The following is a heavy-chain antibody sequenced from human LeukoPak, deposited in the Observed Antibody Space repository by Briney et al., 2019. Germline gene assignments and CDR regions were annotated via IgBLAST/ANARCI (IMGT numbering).Heavy chain of an antibody. Sequence: GGSLRLSCAASGFTFSSYSMTWVRQAPGKGLEWVSSISSSSSYIYYADSVKGRFTISRDSAKNSLYLQMNSLRAEDTAVYYCARGRRITINWFDPWGQGTLVTVSS. J-gene: IGHJ5*02. CDR3: ARGRRITINWFDP. V-gene: IGHV3-21*01. D-gene: IGHD3-9*01. CDR1: GFTFSSYS. CDR2: ISSSSSYI.